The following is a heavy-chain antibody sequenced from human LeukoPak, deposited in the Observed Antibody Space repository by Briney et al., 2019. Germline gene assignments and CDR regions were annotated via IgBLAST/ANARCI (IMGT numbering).Heavy chain of an antibody. CDR1: GDSVSSNSAA. Sequence: SQTLSLTCAISGDSVSSNSAARNWIRQSPSRGLEWLGRTYYRSKWYNDYAVSVKSRITINPDTSKNQFSLQLNSVTPEDTAVYDCARGTGYSSSWWGAYYYYGMDVWGQGTTVTVSS. J-gene: IGHJ6*02. V-gene: IGHV6-1*01. CDR2: TYYRSKWYN. CDR3: ARGTGYSSSWWGAYYYYGMDV. D-gene: IGHD6-13*01.